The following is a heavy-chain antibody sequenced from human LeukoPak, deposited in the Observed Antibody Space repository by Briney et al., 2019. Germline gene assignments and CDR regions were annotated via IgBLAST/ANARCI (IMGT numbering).Heavy chain of an antibody. CDR1: GYTFTSYD. J-gene: IGHJ4*02. CDR3: ARSPVGVRKKHDF. Sequence: ASVKVSCKASGYTFTSYDINWVRQATGQGLEWMGWMNPTSGHTGYAQNFQGRVTMTRDTSISTAYMELNSLTSEDTAIYYCARSPVGVRKKHDFWGQGTLVIVSS. V-gene: IGHV1-8*01. D-gene: IGHD3-10*01. CDR2: MNPTSGHT.